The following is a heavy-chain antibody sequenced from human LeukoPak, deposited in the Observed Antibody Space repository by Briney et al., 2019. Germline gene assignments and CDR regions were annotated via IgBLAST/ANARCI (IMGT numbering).Heavy chain of an antibody. CDR2: MNPSSGNT. V-gene: IGHV1-8*01. CDR1: GYTFTSYD. D-gene: IGHD2-2*01. CDR3: ARENVVVVPAAPPSYYGMDV. J-gene: IGHJ6*02. Sequence: ASVTVSCKASGYTFTSYDINWVRQATGQGLEWMGWMNPSSGNTGYAQKFQGRVTMTRNTSISTAYMELSSLRSEDTAVYYCARENVVVVPAAPPSYYGMDVWGQGTTVTVSS.